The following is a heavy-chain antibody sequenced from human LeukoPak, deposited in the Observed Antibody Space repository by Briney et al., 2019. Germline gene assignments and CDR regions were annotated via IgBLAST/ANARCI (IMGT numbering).Heavy chain of an antibody. Sequence: GASVKVSCKASGGTFSSYAISWVRRAPGQGLEWMGWISAYNGNTNYAQKLQGRVTMTTDTSTSTAYMELRSLRSDDTAVYYCARDLGYCSSTSCYDTFDIWGQGTMVTVSS. CDR2: ISAYNGNT. CDR1: GGTFSSYA. CDR3: ARDLGYCSSTSCYDTFDI. D-gene: IGHD2-2*01. J-gene: IGHJ3*02. V-gene: IGHV1-18*01.